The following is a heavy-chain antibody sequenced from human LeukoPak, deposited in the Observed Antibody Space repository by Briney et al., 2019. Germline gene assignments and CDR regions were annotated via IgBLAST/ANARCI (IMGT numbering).Heavy chain of an antibody. V-gene: IGHV4-34*01. D-gene: IGHD3-22*01. Sequence: SETLCLTCAVYGGSFSGYYWSWIRQPPGKGLEWIGEINHSGSTNYNPSLKSRVTISVDTSKNQFSLKVSSVTAADTAVYYCARGLYYYDSSGYPKREFYFDYWGQGTLVTVSS. CDR1: GGSFSGYY. CDR2: INHSGST. CDR3: ARGLYYYDSSGYPKREFYFDY. J-gene: IGHJ4*02.